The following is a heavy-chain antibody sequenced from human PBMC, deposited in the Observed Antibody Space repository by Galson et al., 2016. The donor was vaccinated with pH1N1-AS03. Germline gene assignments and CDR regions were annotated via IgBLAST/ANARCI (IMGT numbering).Heavy chain of an antibody. Sequence: SVKVSCKVSGYSLSDLSIHWVRQAPGRGLEWMGGFDLEEDEILYAQKFQGRITMTEDTSTNTAYMEVSRLRSGDTAIYYCAKYRDSDEAFDFWGQGTMVTVSS. V-gene: IGHV1-24*01. CDR3: AKYRDSDEAFDF. CDR1: GYSLSDLS. J-gene: IGHJ3*01. CDR2: FDLEEDEI. D-gene: IGHD5-18*01.